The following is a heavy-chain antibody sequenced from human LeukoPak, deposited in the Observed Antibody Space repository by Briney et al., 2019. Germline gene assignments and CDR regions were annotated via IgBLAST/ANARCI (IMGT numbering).Heavy chain of an antibody. J-gene: IGHJ4*02. CDR2: INPSGGST. CDR1: GYTFTSYY. V-gene: IGHV1-46*01. D-gene: IGHD6-13*01. CDR3: ATPGFPEIAASGSVAY. Sequence: ASVKVSCKASGYTFTSYYIHWVRQAPGQGLEWMGIINPSGGSTNYAQKFQGRVTMTRDMSTSTVYMELSSLRSEDTAVYYCATPGFPEIAASGSVAYWGQGTLVTVSS.